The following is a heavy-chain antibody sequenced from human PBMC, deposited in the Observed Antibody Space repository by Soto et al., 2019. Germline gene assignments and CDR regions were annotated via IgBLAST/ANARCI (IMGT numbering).Heavy chain of an antibody. D-gene: IGHD6-19*01. Sequence: QVQLVESGGGVVQPGRSLRLSCAASGFTFSSYGMHWVRQAPGKGLEWVALIWYDGSNEYYVDSVKGRFTISRDNSKNTLFLQMNSLRAEDTAMYYCAREEYRSGTGYLQHWGQGTLVTVSS. CDR2: IWYDGSNE. CDR1: GFTFSSYG. V-gene: IGHV3-33*01. J-gene: IGHJ1*01. CDR3: AREEYRSGTGYLQH.